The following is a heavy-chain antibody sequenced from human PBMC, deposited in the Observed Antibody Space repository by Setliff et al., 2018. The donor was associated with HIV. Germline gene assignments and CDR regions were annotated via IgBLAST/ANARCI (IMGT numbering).Heavy chain of an antibody. CDR2: IIPILGVA. D-gene: IGHD3-3*01. CDR3: VRGVQSPPHYSYYYMDV. J-gene: IGHJ6*03. Sequence: SVKVSCKASRRTFNSHTINWVRQAPGQGLDWMGGIIPILGVANYAQRFQGKVTITADKSTSTAYMELTSLRFDDTAMYYCVRGVQSPPHYSYYYMDVWGEGTMVTVS. CDR1: RRTFNSHT. V-gene: IGHV1-69*10.